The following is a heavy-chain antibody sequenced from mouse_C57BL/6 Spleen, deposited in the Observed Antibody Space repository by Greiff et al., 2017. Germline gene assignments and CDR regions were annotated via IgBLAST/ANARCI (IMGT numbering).Heavy chain of an antibody. CDR2: INPGSGGT. CDR3: ARSYGNCERGVDY. CDR1: GYAFTNYL. Sequence: VKLQESGAELVRPGTSVKVSCKASGYAFTNYLIEWVKQRPGQGLEWIGVINPGSGGTNYNEKFKGKATLTADKSSSTAYMQLRSLTSEDSAVYFCARSYGNCERGVDYWGQGTSVTVSS. D-gene: IGHD2-1*01. J-gene: IGHJ4*01. V-gene: IGHV1-54*01.